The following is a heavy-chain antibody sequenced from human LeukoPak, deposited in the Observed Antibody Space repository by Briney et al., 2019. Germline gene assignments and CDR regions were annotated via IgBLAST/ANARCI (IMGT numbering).Heavy chain of an antibody. CDR3: AKAIVGATN. CDR1: GNYW. Sequence: GGSLRLSCAASGNYWMHWVRQAPGKGLEWVSVIYSGGSTYCADSVKGRFTISRDNSKNTLYLQMNSLRAEDTAVYYCAKAIVGATNWGQGTLVTVSS. J-gene: IGHJ4*02. CDR2: IYSGGST. V-gene: IGHV3-53*01. D-gene: IGHD1-26*01.